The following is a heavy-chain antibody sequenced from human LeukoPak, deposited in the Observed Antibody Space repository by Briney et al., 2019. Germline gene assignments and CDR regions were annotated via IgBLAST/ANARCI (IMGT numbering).Heavy chain of an antibody. J-gene: IGHJ4*02. CDR3: AKTPSSGYYFDQ. Sequence: GGSLRLSCAASGFTVSSSYMSWVRQAPGKGLEWVSVIYAGGSTYYADSVKGRFTISRDNSKNTLYLQMNSLRAEDTAVFYCAKTPSSGYYFDQWGQGTLVTVSS. V-gene: IGHV3-53*01. CDR1: GFTVSSSY. CDR2: IYAGGST. D-gene: IGHD5-12*01.